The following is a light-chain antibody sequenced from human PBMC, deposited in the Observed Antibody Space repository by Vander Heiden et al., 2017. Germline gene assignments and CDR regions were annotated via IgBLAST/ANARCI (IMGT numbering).Light chain of an antibody. J-gene: IGLJ1*01. CDR1: SSDVGDYNY. CDR2: EVT. CDR3: SSYTTSSTYV. V-gene: IGLV2-14*01. Sequence: HSALTQPPSVSGSPGQPITISCTGASSDVGDYNYVSWYQHHPGKAPKLMIYEVTNRPSGVSHRFSGSKSGNTASLTISGLQAEDEADYYCSSYTTSSTYVFGTGTKVTVL.